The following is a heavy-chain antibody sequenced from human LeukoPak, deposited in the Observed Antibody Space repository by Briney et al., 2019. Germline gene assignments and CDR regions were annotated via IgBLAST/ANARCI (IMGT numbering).Heavy chain of an antibody. Sequence: ASVKVSCKASGYIFTGYYMHWVRQAPGQGLEWVGWLSPNSGDTNYAQKFQGRVTMTRDTSISTAFMELSRLRSDDTAVYYCARAYDYGSGSLVDYWGQGTLVTVSS. CDR3: ARAYDYGSGSLVDY. CDR1: GYIFTGYY. V-gene: IGHV1-2*02. D-gene: IGHD3-10*01. CDR2: LSPNSGDT. J-gene: IGHJ4*02.